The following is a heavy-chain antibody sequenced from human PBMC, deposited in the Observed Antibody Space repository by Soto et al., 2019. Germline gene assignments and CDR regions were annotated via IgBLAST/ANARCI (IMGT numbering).Heavy chain of an antibody. Sequence: SLRLSCAASGFTFSSYAMHWVRQAPGKGLEYVSAISSNGGSTYYANSVKGRFTISRDNSKNTLYLQMGSLRAEDMAVYYCARESADPGGAFDIWGQGTMVTVSS. CDR1: GFTFSSYA. CDR3: ARESADPGGAFDI. CDR2: ISSNGGST. D-gene: IGHD3-10*01. V-gene: IGHV3-64*01. J-gene: IGHJ3*02.